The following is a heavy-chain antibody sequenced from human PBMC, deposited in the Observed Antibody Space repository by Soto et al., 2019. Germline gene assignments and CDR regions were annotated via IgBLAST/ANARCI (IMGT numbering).Heavy chain of an antibody. CDR2: IDTSGTKI. Sequence: SGGSLRLSCAASGYTFSDYYMSWIRQAPGKRLEWISYIDTSGTKIYYADSVKGRFTITRDNAKNSLYLEMNSLRDEDTAVYYCASHYDMWSGYLSPVDYWGQGTLVTVSS. V-gene: IGHV3-11*01. J-gene: IGHJ4*02. D-gene: IGHD3-3*01. CDR3: ASHYDMWSGYLSPVDY. CDR1: GYTFSDYY.